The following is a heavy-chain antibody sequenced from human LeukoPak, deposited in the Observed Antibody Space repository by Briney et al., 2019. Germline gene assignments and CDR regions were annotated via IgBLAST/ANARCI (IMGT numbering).Heavy chain of an antibody. Sequence: QSGGSLRLSCAASGFTFNNYAMTWVRLAPGKGLEWVSGITGSGDTTFYADSVKGRFTISRDNSKNTLYLQMHSLRAEDTAVYYCVKDYATIAAAANPLFDYWGQGALVTVSS. CDR2: ITGSGDTT. V-gene: IGHV3-23*01. J-gene: IGHJ4*02. CDR1: GFTFNNYA. CDR3: VKDYATIAAAANPLFDY. D-gene: IGHD6-13*01.